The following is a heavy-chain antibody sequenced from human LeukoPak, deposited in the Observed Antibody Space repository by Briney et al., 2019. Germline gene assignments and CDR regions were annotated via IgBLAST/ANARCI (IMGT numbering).Heavy chain of an antibody. V-gene: IGHV3-30*03. CDR2: ISYDGSNK. Sequence: PGRSLRLSCAASGFTFSSYGMHWVRQAPGKGLEWVAVISYDGSNKYYADSVKGRFTISRDNSKNTLYLQMNSLRAEDTAVYYCEDALRVDGPYYDSLTGYYGGEDFDYWGQGTLVTVSS. CDR1: GFTFSSYG. CDR3: EDALRVDGPYYDSLTGYYGGEDFDY. J-gene: IGHJ4*02. D-gene: IGHD3-9*01.